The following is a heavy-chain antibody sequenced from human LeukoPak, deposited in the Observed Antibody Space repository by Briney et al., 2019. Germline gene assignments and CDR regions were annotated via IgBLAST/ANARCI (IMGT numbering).Heavy chain of an antibody. Sequence: GGSLRLSCAASGFTLSSYDMHWVRQVTGEGLEWVSSIGTAGDPYYAGSVKGRFTISRENAKSSLYLQMDSLRAGDTAVYFCARGGRLAGNALDIWGQGTMVTASS. CDR2: IGTAGDP. CDR1: GFTLSSYD. V-gene: IGHV3-13*05. CDR3: ARGGRLAGNALDI. J-gene: IGHJ3*02. D-gene: IGHD3-16*01.